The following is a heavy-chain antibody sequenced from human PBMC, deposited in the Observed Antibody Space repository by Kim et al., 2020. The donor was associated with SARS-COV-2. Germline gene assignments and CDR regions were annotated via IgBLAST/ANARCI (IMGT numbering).Heavy chain of an antibody. J-gene: IGHJ5*02. CDR3: ARGGFEWFDP. D-gene: IGHD3-10*01. Sequence: GGSLRLSCAASGFTFSSYSMKWGRQAPGKGLEWVSYISRSSPTIYYADSVKGRLTISRDNSKNPLYLQMNRLRDEETAVCYCARGGFEWFDPWGQGTLVT. V-gene: IGHV3-48*02. CDR2: ISRSSPTI. CDR1: GFTFSSYS.